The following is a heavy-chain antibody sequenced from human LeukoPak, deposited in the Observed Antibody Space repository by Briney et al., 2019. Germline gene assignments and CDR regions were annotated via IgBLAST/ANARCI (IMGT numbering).Heavy chain of an antibody. D-gene: IGHD3-22*01. CDR3: ARWGYFDSSGYFVVEY. J-gene: IGHJ4*02. CDR2: IHYSGST. CDR1: GGSISSYY. Sequence: SETLSLTCTVSGGSISSYYWNWIRQPPGERLEWIGWIHYSGSTAYNPSLESRVTMSVDTSKNHVSLKMTSVTAADTATYYCARWGYFDSSGYFVVEYRGQGALVTVSS. V-gene: IGHV4-59*01.